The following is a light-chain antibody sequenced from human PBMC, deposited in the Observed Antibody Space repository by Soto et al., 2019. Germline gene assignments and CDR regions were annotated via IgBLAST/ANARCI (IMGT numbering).Light chain of an antibody. CDR2: DTS. J-gene: IGKJ1*01. CDR1: QRVSRD. V-gene: IGKV3D-15*01. Sequence: EIVMTQSPAALSVSPGERVTLSCRASQRVSRDLAWYQQKPGQAPRLLIYDTSTRATGVPARFSGSGSGTEFTLTISDLQSEDFAVYYCQQYNNWPGTFGQGTKVDIK. CDR3: QQYNNWPGT.